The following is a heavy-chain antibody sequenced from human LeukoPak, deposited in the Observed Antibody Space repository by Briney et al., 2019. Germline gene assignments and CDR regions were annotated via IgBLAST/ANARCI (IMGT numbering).Heavy chain of an antibody. CDR3: AKDRVLRYFDWLFDLDY. D-gene: IGHD3-9*01. V-gene: IGHV3-30*02. Sequence: GGSLRLSCAASGFTFSSYGMHWVRQAPGKGLEWVSFIRYDGSNKYYADSVKGRFTISRDNSTNTLYLQMNSLRAEDTAVYYCAKDRVLRYFDWLFDLDYWGQGTLVTVSS. CDR1: GFTFSSYG. J-gene: IGHJ4*02. CDR2: IRYDGSNK.